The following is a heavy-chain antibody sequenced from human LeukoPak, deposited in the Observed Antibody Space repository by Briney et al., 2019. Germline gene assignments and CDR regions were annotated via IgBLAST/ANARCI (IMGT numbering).Heavy chain of an antibody. D-gene: IGHD4-17*01. CDR2: IYSGGST. CDR3: ARDLRPNRYFDY. J-gene: IGHJ4*02. Sequence: PGGSLRLSCAASGLTVSNNYTSWVRQAPWKGLDWVSVIYSGGSTYYADSVKGRFTISRDNSKDTLYLQMNSLRAEDTAVYYCARDLRPNRYFDYWGQGTLVTVSS. CDR1: GLTVSNNY. V-gene: IGHV3-66*02.